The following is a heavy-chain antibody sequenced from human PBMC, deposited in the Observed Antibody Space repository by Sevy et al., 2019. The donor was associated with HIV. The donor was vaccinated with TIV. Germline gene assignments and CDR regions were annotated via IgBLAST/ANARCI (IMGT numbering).Heavy chain of an antibody. V-gene: IGHV1-69*13. J-gene: IGHJ1*01. Sequence: ASVKVSCKASGGTFSSYAISWVRQAPGQGLEWMGGIIPIFGTANYAQTFQGRVTITADESTSTAYMELSSLRSEDTAVYYCARQALSGIAAAGYYFQHWGQGTLVTVSS. CDR3: ARQALSGIAAAGYYFQH. D-gene: IGHD6-13*01. CDR1: GGTFSSYA. CDR2: IIPIFGTA.